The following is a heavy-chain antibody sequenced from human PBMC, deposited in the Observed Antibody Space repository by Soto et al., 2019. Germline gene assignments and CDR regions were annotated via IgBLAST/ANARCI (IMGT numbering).Heavy chain of an antibody. CDR2: ISYSGST. Sequence: SETLSLTCTVSGGPVSSGNYYWSWIRQPPRNELEWIAYISYSGSTNYNPSLKSRVSISVDTSKNQFSLKLTSVTAADTAVYYCARGRTYYYDDTGPYYFEHWGQGTLVTVSS. CDR3: ARGRTYYYDDTGPYYFEH. D-gene: IGHD3-22*01. J-gene: IGHJ4*02. V-gene: IGHV4-61*01. CDR1: GGPVSSGNYY.